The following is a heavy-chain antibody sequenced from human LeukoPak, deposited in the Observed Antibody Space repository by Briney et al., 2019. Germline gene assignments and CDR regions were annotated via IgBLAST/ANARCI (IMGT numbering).Heavy chain of an antibody. J-gene: IGHJ5*02. V-gene: IGHV3-7*01. CDR1: GFTFSSYW. CDR3: ARDGSLRFLNWFDP. CDR2: IKQDGSEK. D-gene: IGHD3-3*01. Sequence: GGSLRLSCAASGFTFSSYWMSWVRQAPGKGLEWVANIKQDGSEKYYVDSVKGRFTISRDNAKNSLYLQMNGLRAEDTAVYYCARDGSLRFLNWFDPWGQGTLVTVSS.